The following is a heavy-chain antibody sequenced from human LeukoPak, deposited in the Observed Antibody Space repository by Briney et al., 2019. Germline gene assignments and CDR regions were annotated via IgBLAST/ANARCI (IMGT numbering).Heavy chain of an antibody. CDR3: ARGHYYDSSGSQLWYFGL. J-gene: IGHJ2*01. CDR1: GYTFTSSG. D-gene: IGHD3-22*01. CDR2: ISAYNTNT. Sequence: ASVKVSCKASGYTFTSSGITWVRQAPGQGLEWVGWISAYNTNTHYAQKLQGRVTMTTDTSANTAYMELRSLRSDDTAVYYCARGHYYDSSGSQLWYFGLWGRGTLVTVSS. V-gene: IGHV1-18*01.